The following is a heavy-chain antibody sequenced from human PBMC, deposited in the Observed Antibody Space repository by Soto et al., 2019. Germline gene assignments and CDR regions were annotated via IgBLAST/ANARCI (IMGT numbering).Heavy chain of an antibody. CDR3: ARGDYGDYDYYYYMDV. Sequence: GGSLRLSCAASGFTFSSYWMSWVRQAPGKGLEWVANIKQDGSEKYYVDSVKGRFTISRDNAKNSLYLQMNSLRAEDTAVYYCARGDYGDYDYYYYMDVWGKGTTVTVSS. CDR2: IKQDGSEK. V-gene: IGHV3-7*01. J-gene: IGHJ6*03. D-gene: IGHD4-17*01. CDR1: GFTFSSYW.